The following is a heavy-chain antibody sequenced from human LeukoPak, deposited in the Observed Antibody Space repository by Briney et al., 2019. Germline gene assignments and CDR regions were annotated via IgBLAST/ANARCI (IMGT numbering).Heavy chain of an antibody. CDR2: ISGSGGST. CDR3: AKGTGYSSSWYEDY. D-gene: IGHD6-13*01. J-gene: IGHJ4*02. Sequence: GGSLRLSCAASGFTFSSYAMSWVRQAPGKGLEWVSAISGSGGSTYYADSVKGRFTISRDNSKNTLYLKMNSLRAEDTAVYYCAKGTGYSSSWYEDYWGQGTLVTVSS. V-gene: IGHV3-23*01. CDR1: GFTFSSYA.